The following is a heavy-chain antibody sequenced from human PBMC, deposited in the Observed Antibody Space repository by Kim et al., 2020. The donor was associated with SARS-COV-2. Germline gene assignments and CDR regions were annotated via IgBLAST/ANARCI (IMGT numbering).Heavy chain of an antibody. CDR3: ARGRYGLYYFDY. D-gene: IGHD5-18*01. V-gene: IGHV3-53*01. J-gene: IGHJ4*02. Sequence: YYDDAVKCRFTISRDNAKNTLYLQMNGRRAEDTAVYYCARGRYGLYYFDYWGQGTLVTVSS.